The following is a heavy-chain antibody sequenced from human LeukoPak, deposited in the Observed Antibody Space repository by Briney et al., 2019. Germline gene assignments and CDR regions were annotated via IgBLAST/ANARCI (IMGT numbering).Heavy chain of an antibody. D-gene: IGHD3-10*01. CDR2: ISAYNGDA. J-gene: IGHJ4*02. Sequence: ASVKVSCKASGYTFTSYGISWVRQAPGQGLEWMGWISAYNGDANYAQNLQGRVTMTTDTSTSTAYMELRSLRSDDTAVYYCARAVHYSGTSAQYTGGWYYFDFWGQGTRVTVSS. CDR3: ARAVHYSGTSAQYTGGWYYFDF. CDR1: GYTFTSYG. V-gene: IGHV1-18*01.